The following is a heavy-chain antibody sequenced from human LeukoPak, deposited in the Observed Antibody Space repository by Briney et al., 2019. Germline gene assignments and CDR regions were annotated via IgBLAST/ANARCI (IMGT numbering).Heavy chain of an antibody. CDR3: AKEDCGVDCSTFDY. CDR1: GFTFSSYG. J-gene: IGHJ4*02. Sequence: GGSLRLSCAASGFTFSSYGMHWVRQAPGKGLEWVAVISYDGSNKYYADSVKGRFTISRDNSKSTLCLQMNSLRAEDTAVYYCAKEDCGVDCSTFDYWGQGTLVTVSS. CDR2: ISYDGSNK. V-gene: IGHV3-30*18. D-gene: IGHD2-21*02.